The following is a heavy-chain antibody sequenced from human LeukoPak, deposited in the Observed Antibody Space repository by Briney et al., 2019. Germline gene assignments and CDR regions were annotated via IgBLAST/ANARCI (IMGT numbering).Heavy chain of an antibody. D-gene: IGHD5-12*01. CDR2: ISGSGGST. CDR3: AILAGDVVASAQAFDY. Sequence: QAGGSLRLSCAASGFTFSTYAINWVRQAPGKGLEWVSGISGSGGSTFYADSVKGRFTISRDNSKNTLYLQMNSLRAEDTAVYYCAILAGDVVASAQAFDYWGQGTLVTVSS. J-gene: IGHJ4*02. CDR1: GFTFSTYA. V-gene: IGHV3-23*01.